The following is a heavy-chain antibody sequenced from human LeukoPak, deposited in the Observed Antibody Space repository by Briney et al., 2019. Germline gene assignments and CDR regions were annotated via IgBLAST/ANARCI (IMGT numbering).Heavy chain of an antibody. CDR3: AAPSGTYYYGSGTSMY. D-gene: IGHD3-10*01. V-gene: IGHV4-30-4*01. Sequence: SETLSLTCTVSGGSISSGDYYWSWIRQPPGKGLEWIGYIYYSGSTYYNPSLKSRVTISVDTSKNQFSLKLSSVTAADTAVYYCAAPSGTYYYGSGTSMYWGQGTLVTVSS. CDR2: IYYSGST. J-gene: IGHJ4*02. CDR1: GGSISSGDYY.